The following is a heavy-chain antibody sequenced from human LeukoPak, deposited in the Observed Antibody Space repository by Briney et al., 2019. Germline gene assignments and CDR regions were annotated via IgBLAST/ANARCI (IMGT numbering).Heavy chain of an antibody. CDR2: IYYSGST. Sequence: PETLSLXCTVSGGSISSSSYYWGWIRQPPGKGLEWIGSIYYSGSTYYNPSLKSRVTISVDTSKNQFSLKLSSVTAADTAVYYCAGYSSGWYGGFDYWGQGTLVTVSS. J-gene: IGHJ4*02. V-gene: IGHV4-39*01. D-gene: IGHD6-19*01. CDR3: AGYSSGWYGGFDY. CDR1: GGSISSSSYY.